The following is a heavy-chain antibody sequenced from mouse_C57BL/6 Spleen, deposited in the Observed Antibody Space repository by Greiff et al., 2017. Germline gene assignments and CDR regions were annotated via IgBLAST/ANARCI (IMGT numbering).Heavy chain of an antibody. D-gene: IGHD2-3*01. CDR3: ARLRGGYYEGY. CDR1: GYTFTSYW. J-gene: IGHJ2*01. V-gene: IGHV1-59*01. CDR2: IDPSDSYT. Sequence: VQLQQPGAELVRPGTSVKLSCKASGYTFTSYWMHWVKQRPGQGLEWIGVIDPSDSYTNYNQKFKGKATLTVDTSSSTAYMQLSSLTSEDSAVYYCARLRGGYYEGYWGQGTTLTVSS.